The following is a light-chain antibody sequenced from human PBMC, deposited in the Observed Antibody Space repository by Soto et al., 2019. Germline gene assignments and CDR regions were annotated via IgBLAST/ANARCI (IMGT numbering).Light chain of an antibody. V-gene: IGKV3-20*01. CDR1: QSVTSNF. CDR3: PHYSESPPAWT. Sequence: EIVLTQSPGTLSLSPGERATLSCRASQSVTSNFLAWYQQKPGQAPRLLVYGASRRATGIPDRFSGSGSGTDFTLTISRLEPEDFGVYHCPHYSESPPAWTFGQGTKVENK. CDR2: GAS. J-gene: IGKJ1*01.